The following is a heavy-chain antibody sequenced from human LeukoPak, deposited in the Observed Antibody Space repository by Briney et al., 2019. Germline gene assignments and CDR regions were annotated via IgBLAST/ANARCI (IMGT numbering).Heavy chain of an antibody. CDR1: GFTFSTYT. CDR2: ISSSSSYI. D-gene: IGHD3-16*01. CDR3: ATQGGEDWYFDY. Sequence: PGGSLRLSCAASGFTFSTYTMNWVRQAPGKGLEWVSSISSSSSYIYYADSVKGRFTISRDNAKNSLYLQMNSLRAEDTAVYYCATQGGEDWYFDYWGQGTLVTVSS. J-gene: IGHJ4*02. V-gene: IGHV3-21*01.